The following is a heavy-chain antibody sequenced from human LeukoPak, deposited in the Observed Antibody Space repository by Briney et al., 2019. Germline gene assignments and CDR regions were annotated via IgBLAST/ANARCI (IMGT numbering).Heavy chain of an antibody. CDR2: ISGSGGST. CDR1: GFTFSSYA. CDR3: ASGYSGYDPGGY. V-gene: IGHV3-23*01. D-gene: IGHD5-12*01. Sequence: GGSLRLSCAASGFTFSSYAMSWVRQAPGKGLEWVPAISGSGGSTYYADSVKGRFTISRDNSKNTLYLQMNSLRAEDTAVYYCASGYSGYDPGGYWGQGTLVTVSS. J-gene: IGHJ4*02.